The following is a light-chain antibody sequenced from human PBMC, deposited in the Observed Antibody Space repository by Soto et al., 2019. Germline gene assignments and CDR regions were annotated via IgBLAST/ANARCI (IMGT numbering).Light chain of an antibody. CDR2: EVT. J-gene: IGLJ3*02. Sequence: QSALTQPASVSGSPGQSITLSCTGTSSDVGGYNYVSWYQQPQVKAPKLIIYEVTNRLSGVSNRFSGSKSGNTASLTISGLEAEDEADYYCTSYTATSSWVFGGGTKLTVL. V-gene: IGLV2-14*01. CDR3: TSYTATSSWV. CDR1: SSDVGGYNY.